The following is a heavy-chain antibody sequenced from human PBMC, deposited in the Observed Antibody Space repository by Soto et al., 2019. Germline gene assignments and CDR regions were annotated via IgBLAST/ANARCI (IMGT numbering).Heavy chain of an antibody. CDR3: TRQCLLWGPFDY. CDR2: IRGKANTFAT. V-gene: IGHV3-73*01. Sequence: EVQLVESGGGLVQPGGSLKLSCAASGFTFSDSTIHWVRQASGKGLEWVGRIRGKANTFATSYAASVKGRFTISRDESKNTAYLQMNSLNTEDTAVYSCTRQCLLWGPFDYWGHGSLVTVSS. J-gene: IGHJ4*01. CDR1: GFTFSDST. D-gene: IGHD3-3*01.